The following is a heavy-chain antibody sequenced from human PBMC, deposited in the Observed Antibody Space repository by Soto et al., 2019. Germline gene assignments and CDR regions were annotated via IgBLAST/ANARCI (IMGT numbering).Heavy chain of an antibody. CDR3: ARVIGYYCHMDV. J-gene: IGHJ6*02. CDR2: ISAYNGNT. Sequence: QVQLVQSGGEVKKPGAAVKVSCKAAGYTFTTYDLSWVRQAPGQGLEWMGWISAYNGNTNYAQNLQGRVTMTTDTSTSTAYMELRSLRSDGTAVYYWARVIGYYCHMDVWGQGTTVTVSS. CDR1: GYTFTTYD. V-gene: IGHV1-18*01. D-gene: IGHD3-22*01.